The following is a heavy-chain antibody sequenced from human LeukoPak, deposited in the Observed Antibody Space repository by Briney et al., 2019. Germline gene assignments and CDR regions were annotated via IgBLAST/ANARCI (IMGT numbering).Heavy chain of an antibody. CDR3: SGRDSSRSPRAY. D-gene: IGHD2-2*01. CDR2: IKPDGNEK. Sequence: GGSLRLSCAASGLTFTTFWMNWVRLAPGRGLEWLANIKPDGNEKYYVDSVKGRFAISRDNAKNEVYLEMNSLRAEDTGVYYCSGRDSSRSPRAYWGQGTLVSVSS. V-gene: IGHV3-7*03. J-gene: IGHJ4*02. CDR1: GLTFTTFW.